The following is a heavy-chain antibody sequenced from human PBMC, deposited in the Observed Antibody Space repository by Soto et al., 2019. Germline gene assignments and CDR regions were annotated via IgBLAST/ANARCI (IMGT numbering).Heavy chain of an antibody. CDR3: AKGGGTYWSDTSAYSAFDY. Sequence: SETLSLTCVFYGVTFIDYYGTWIRQPPGKGLEWIGEIHHTGATNYNPSLKTRVTISLDTSKSQVSLKLDSLTAADTAVYYCAKGGGTYWSDTSAYSAFDYWAQGTLVTVSS. CDR1: GVTFIDYY. D-gene: IGHD3-22*01. V-gene: IGHV4-34*01. CDR2: IHHTGAT. J-gene: IGHJ4*02.